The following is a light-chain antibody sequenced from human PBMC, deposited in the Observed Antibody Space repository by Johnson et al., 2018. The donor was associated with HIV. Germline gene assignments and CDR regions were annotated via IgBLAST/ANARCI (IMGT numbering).Light chain of an antibody. CDR2: ENN. J-gene: IGLJ1*01. Sequence: SVLTQPPSASGTPGQRVTISCSGSSSNIRSNTVNWYQHLPGTAPKLLIYENNKRPSGIPNRFSGSKSGTSATLGITGLQTGDEADYYCGTWDTSLSAGGVFGSGTKVTVL. V-gene: IGLV1-51*02. CDR3: GTWDTSLSAGGV. CDR1: SSNIRSNT.